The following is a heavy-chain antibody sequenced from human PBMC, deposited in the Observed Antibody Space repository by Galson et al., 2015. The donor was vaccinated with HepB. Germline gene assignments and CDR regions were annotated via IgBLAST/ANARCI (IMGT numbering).Heavy chain of an antibody. CDR1: GYRFNSYG. J-gene: IGHJ6*02. CDR2: ISGYNDKT. V-gene: IGHV1-18*01. CDR3: ARDSTSSDFGRYYYSGMDV. D-gene: IGHD6-6*01. Sequence: SVKVSCKASGYRFNSYGISWVRQAPGQGLEWMGWISGYNDKTDFAQKFQGRVTMTTDTSTSTAFMELRSLKSDDTAAYYCARDSTSSDFGRYYYSGMDVWGQGTTVTVSS.